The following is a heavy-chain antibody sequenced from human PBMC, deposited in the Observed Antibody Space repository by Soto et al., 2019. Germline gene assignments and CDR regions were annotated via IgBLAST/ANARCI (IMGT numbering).Heavy chain of an antibody. CDR2: IWYDGSNK. CDR1: GFTFSSYG. Sequence: QVQLVESGGGVVQPGRSLRLSCAASGFTFSSYGMHWVRQAPGKGLEWVAVIWYDGSNKYYADSVKGRFTISRDNSKNTLYXXXXXLXAXXXXXXXXXXXXXTLPYDFWMDEYGMDVWGQGTTVTVSS. CDR3: XXXXXTLPYDFWMDEYGMDV. J-gene: IGHJ6*02. D-gene: IGHD3-3*01. V-gene: IGHV3-33*01.